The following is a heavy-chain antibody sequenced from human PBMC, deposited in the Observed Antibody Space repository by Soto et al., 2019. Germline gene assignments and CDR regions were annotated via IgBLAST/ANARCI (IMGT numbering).Heavy chain of an antibody. D-gene: IGHD5-12*01. Sequence: QVQLVESGGGVVQPGRSLRLSCAASGFTFSSYGMHWVRQAPGKGLEWVAVISYDGSNKYYADSVKGRFTISRDNSKNTLYLQMNSLRAEDTAVYYCAKDYKWLAYYYYGIDVWGQGTTVTVSS. J-gene: IGHJ6*02. CDR3: AKDYKWLAYYYYGIDV. CDR2: ISYDGSNK. V-gene: IGHV3-30*18. CDR1: GFTFSSYG.